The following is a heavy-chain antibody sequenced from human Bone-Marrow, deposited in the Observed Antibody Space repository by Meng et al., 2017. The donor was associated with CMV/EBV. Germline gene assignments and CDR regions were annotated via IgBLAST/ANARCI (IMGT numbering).Heavy chain of an antibody. D-gene: IGHD3-3*01. CDR2: IYYSGST. Sequence: SETLSLTCTVSGGSISSSSYYWGWIRQPPGKGLEWIGSIYYSGSTYYNPSLKSRVTISVDTSKNQFSLKLSSVTAADTAVYYCARGGGLRFLYPWGQGTLVTVYS. J-gene: IGHJ5*02. CDR1: GGSISSSSYY. V-gene: IGHV4-39*07. CDR3: ARGGGLRFLYP.